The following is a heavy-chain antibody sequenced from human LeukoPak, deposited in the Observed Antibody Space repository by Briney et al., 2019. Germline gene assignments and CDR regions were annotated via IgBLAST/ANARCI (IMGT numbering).Heavy chain of an antibody. Sequence: PGGSLRLSCAASGFTFSDYYMSWIRQAPGKGLEWVSTISGGGGSTYYADSVKGRFTISRDNSKNTLYLQVNSLRAEDTAVYYCAKGGKWDVTPFDYWGQGTLATVSS. D-gene: IGHD1-26*01. CDR2: ISGGGGST. J-gene: IGHJ4*02. CDR3: AKGGKWDVTPFDY. V-gene: IGHV3-23*01. CDR1: GFTFSDYY.